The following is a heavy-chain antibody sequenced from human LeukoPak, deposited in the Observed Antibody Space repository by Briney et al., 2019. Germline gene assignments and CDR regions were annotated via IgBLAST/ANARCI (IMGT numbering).Heavy chain of an antibody. CDR3: ARGGGYSSSWYRGLKNWFDP. V-gene: IGHV1-3*01. D-gene: IGHD6-13*01. Sequence: GASVKVSCKASGYTFTGYYMHWVRQAPGQRLEWMGWINAGNGNTKYSQKFQGRVTITRDTSASTAYMELSSLRSEDTAVYYCARGGGYSSSWYRGLKNWFDPWGQGTLVTVSS. CDR2: INAGNGNT. J-gene: IGHJ5*02. CDR1: GYTFTGYY.